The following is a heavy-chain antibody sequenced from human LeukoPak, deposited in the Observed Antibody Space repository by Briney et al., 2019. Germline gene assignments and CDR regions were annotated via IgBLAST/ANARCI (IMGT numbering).Heavy chain of an antibody. J-gene: IGHJ4*02. V-gene: IGHV5-51*01. Sequence: GESLKISCKGSGYSFTSYWIGWVRQMPGKGLEWMGIIYPGDSDTRYSPSFQSQVTISADKSISTAYLQWSSLKASDTATYYCARPTSGSGSYVDYWGQGTLVTVSS. D-gene: IGHD3-10*01. CDR1: GYSFTSYW. CDR3: ARPTSGSGSYVDY. CDR2: IYPGDSDT.